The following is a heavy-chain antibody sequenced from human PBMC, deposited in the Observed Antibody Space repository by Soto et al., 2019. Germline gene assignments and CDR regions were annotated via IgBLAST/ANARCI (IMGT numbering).Heavy chain of an antibody. CDR3: ARGGSDYEGSGYYQGHV. D-gene: IGHD3-22*01. J-gene: IGHJ6*02. Sequence: QVQLVQSGAEVKKPGSSVKVSCKSSGGTFSNYGFSWVRQAPGQGLECMGVIVPIFGAEHPQKFQGRVTLTADESTNTGFRELRCLRSEDTAVYYCARGGSDYEGSGYYQGHVWGQGTTVTVSS. V-gene: IGHV1-69*12. CDR1: GGTFSNYG. CDR2: IVPIFGA.